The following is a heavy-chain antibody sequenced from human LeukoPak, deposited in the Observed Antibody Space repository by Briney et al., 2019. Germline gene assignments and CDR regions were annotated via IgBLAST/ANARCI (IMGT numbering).Heavy chain of an antibody. CDR2: IYYVGST. V-gene: IGHV4-39*07. CDR3: AGGDHYGDYVRKDY. Sequence: SETLSLTCTVSGGSISSSSYYWDWIRQSPGKGLEWLGSIYYVGSTYYNPSLESRVTISVDTSKNQFSLKLSSVTAADTAVYYCAGGDHYGDYVRKDYWGQGTLVTVSS. D-gene: IGHD4-17*01. J-gene: IGHJ4*02. CDR1: GGSISSSSYY.